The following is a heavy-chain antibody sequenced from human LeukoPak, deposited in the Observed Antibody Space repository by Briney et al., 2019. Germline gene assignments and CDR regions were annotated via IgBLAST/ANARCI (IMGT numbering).Heavy chain of an antibody. CDR2: IYYSGST. CDR1: GGSISSYY. Sequence: SETLSLTCTVSGGSISSYYWSWLRQPPGKGLEWIGYIYYSGSTSYNPSLKSRVTISVDTSKNQFSLKLSSVTAADTAVYYCARAPYEAFDYWGQGTLVTVSS. J-gene: IGHJ4*02. CDR3: ARAPYEAFDY. V-gene: IGHV4-59*01. D-gene: IGHD3-3*01.